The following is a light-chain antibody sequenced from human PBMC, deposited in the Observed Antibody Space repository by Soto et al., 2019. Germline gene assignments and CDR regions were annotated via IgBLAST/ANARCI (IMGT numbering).Light chain of an antibody. CDR1: TADVPSSNF. J-gene: IGLJ1*01. CDR3: TSYRKGPLYV. V-gene: IGLV2-14*03. Sequence: QSTLTQPASVSGSPGQSITISCTGITADVPSSNFVCWYQHRPGEGPRLILYDVSHRPSGVSNRFSGSKAGDTASLTISGLQLEDEAEYYCTSYRKGPLYVFGSGTKVTVL. CDR2: DVS.